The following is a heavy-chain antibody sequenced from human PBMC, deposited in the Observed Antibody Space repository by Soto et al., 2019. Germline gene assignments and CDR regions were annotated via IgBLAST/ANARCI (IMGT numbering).Heavy chain of an antibody. CDR2: INAGNGNT. Sequence: ASVKVSCKAPGYTFTSYAMHWVRQAPGQRLEWMGWINAGNGNTKYSQKFQGRVTITRDTSASTAYMELSSLRSEDTAVYYCATPTRIRYFDSSFDYWGQGTLVTVSS. CDR1: GYTFTSYA. J-gene: IGHJ4*02. V-gene: IGHV1-3*01. D-gene: IGHD3-9*01. CDR3: ATPTRIRYFDSSFDY.